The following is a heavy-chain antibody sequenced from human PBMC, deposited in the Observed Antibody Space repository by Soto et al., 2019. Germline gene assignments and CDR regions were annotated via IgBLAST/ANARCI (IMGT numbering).Heavy chain of an antibody. CDR3: ARHPSDFWFDP. D-gene: IGHD2-21*02. Sequence: QLQLQESGPGLVKPSETLSLTCSVSGGSISSSSYFWGWIRQPPGKGLEWIGSIYYSGSTYYNPSRTSRVNVSVDTSKNQFSLKLSSVTAADTAVYYCARHPSDFWFDPWGQGTLVTVSS. CDR1: GGSISSSSYF. V-gene: IGHV4-39*01. J-gene: IGHJ5*02. CDR2: IYYSGST.